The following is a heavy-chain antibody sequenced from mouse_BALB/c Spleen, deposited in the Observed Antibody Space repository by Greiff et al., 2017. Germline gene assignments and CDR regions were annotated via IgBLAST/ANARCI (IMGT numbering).Heavy chain of an antibody. CDR2: ISSGGSYT. CDR1: GFTFSSYD. J-gene: IGHJ3*01. V-gene: IGHV5-6*01. CDR3: ARHDDCYYAWFAY. Sequence: EVMLVESGGDLVKPGGSLKLSCAASGFTFSSYDMSWVRQTPDKRLEWVATISSGGSYTYYPDSVKGRFTISRDNAKNTLYLQMSSLKSEDTAMYYCARHDDCYYAWFAYWGQGTLVTVSA. D-gene: IGHD2-3*01.